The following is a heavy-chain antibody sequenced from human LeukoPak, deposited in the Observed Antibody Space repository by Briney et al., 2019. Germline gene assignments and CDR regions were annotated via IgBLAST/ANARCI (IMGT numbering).Heavy chain of an antibody. D-gene: IGHD5-12*01. CDR3: ARHSFEVATLTPFDS. CDR2: ISYSGNT. V-gene: IGHV4-39*01. J-gene: IGHJ4*02. CDR1: GGSINSNSNY. Sequence: SETLSLTCTVSGGSINSNSNYGGWIRQPPGKGPEWIVSISYSGNTYYRSSLKSRVTISVDTSKNQFSLKLTSMTAEDTAVYYCARHSFEVATLTPFDSWGQGTLVTVSS.